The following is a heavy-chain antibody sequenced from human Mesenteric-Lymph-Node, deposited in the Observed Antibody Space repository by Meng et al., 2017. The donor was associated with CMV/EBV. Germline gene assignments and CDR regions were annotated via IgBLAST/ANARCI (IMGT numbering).Heavy chain of an antibody. J-gene: IGHJ4*02. Sequence: LSCAASGFTFSSYGMHWVRQAPGKGLEWVAVIWYDGSNKYYADSVKGRFTISRDNSKNTLYLQMNSLRSEDTAIYYCARGQHDYSFDSWGQGTLVTVSS. D-gene: IGHD4-11*01. CDR3: ARGQHDYSFDS. V-gene: IGHV3-33*01. CDR1: GFTFSSYG. CDR2: IWYDGSNK.